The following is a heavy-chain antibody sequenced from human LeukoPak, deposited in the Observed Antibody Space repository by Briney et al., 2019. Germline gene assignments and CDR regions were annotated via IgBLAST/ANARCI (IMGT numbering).Heavy chain of an antibody. V-gene: IGHV3-7*01. J-gene: IGHJ4*02. CDR1: GFTFSNYW. D-gene: IGHD3-10*01. CDR2: IKADGSTK. CDR3: ARDGPWFGEFFDY. Sequence: PGGSLRLSYAASGFTFSNYWMSWVRQAPGKGLEWVANIKADGSTKNYMDPMKGRFTISSDNAKNSLYLQMSSLRAEDTAVYFCARDGPWFGEFFDYWGQGTLVTVSS.